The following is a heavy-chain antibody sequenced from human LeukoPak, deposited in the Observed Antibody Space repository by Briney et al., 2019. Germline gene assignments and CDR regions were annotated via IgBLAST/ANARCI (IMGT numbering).Heavy chain of an antibody. CDR2: INGDGRNI. Sequence: GGSLRLSCVASGFTFSSYWMHWVRQDPRKGLVWVSRINGDGRNINYADSVRGRFTISRDNAKNTLYLQMNSLRAEDTAVYYCAKDAPMGVVVPAARTYLGDAFDIWGQGTMVTVSS. D-gene: IGHD2-2*01. CDR3: AKDAPMGVVVPAARTYLGDAFDI. CDR1: GFTFSSYW. V-gene: IGHV3-74*01. J-gene: IGHJ3*02.